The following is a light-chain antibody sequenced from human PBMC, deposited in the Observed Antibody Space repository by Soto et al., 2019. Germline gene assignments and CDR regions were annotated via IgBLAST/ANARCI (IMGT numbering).Light chain of an antibody. CDR1: QSVSSNY. J-gene: IGKJ2*01. CDR3: QQYGSSPPMYT. V-gene: IGKV3-20*01. CDR2: GAS. Sequence: EIVLTQSPGTLSLSPWERATLSCRASQSVSSNYLAWYQQKPGQAPRLLIYGASSRATGIPDRFSGSGSGTDFTLTITRLEPEDFAVYYCQQYGSSPPMYTFGQGTKLEIK.